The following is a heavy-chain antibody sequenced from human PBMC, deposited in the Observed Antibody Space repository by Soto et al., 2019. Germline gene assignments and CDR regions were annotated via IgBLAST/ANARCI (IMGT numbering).Heavy chain of an antibody. D-gene: IGHD3-3*01. CDR2: VSTGGRT. V-gene: IGHV3-23*01. J-gene: IGHJ3*01. CDR1: GFTFSNYA. CDR3: ARGFGGSDV. Sequence: GGSLRLSCAASGFTFSNYAMNWVRQAPGKGLEWVSGVSTGGRTYYADSVKGRFTISRDSSKNTLCLQLSSLRAEDTAVYYCARGFGGSDVWGHGTMVTVSS.